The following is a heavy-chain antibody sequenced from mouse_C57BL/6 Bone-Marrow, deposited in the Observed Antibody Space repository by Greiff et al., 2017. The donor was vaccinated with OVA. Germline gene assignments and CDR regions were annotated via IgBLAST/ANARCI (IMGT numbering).Heavy chain of an antibody. J-gene: IGHJ4*01. CDR2: ISSGSGTI. V-gene: IGHV5-17*01. CDR3: SRGAFPYAMDY. CDR1: GFTFSDYG. Sequence: VQLKESGGGLVKPGGSLKLSCAASGFTFSDYGLHWVRQAPEKGLEWVAYISSGSGTIYYADTVKGRFTISRDNAKNTLFLQMTSLRSEDTAMYYCSRGAFPYAMDYWGQGTSVTVSS.